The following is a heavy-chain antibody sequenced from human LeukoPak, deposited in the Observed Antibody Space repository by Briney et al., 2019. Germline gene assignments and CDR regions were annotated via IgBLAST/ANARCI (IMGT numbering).Heavy chain of an antibody. V-gene: IGHV1-2*02. CDR1: GYSFTAYY. D-gene: IGHD5-12*01. CDR2: INPNSGGT. Sequence: GASVKVSCKASGYSFTAYYMHWVRQAPGQGLEWMGWINPNSGGTNYARKFQGRVTMTRDTSISTGYMELRRLRSDDTAVYYCASSVISGSLGVDYWGQETLVTVSS. J-gene: IGHJ4*02. CDR3: ASSVISGSLGVDY.